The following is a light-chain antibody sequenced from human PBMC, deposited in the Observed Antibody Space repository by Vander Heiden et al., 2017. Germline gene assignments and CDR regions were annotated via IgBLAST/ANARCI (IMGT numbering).Light chain of an antibody. J-gene: IGLJ2*01. CDR1: KLGDKY. CDR3: QAWDSSTDGV. CDR2: QDS. Sequence: SYELTQPPSVSVSPGQTASITCSGDKLGDKYACWYQQKPCQSPVLVIYQDSKRPSGIPERFSGSNSGNTATLTISGTQAMDEADYYCQAWDSSTDGVFGGGTKLTVL. V-gene: IGLV3-1*01.